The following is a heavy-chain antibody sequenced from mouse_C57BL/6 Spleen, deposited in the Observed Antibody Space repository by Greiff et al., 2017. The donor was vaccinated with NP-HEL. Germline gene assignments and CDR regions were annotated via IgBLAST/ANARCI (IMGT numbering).Heavy chain of an antibody. CDR3: ARYDDGYPWYFDV. Sequence: VQLQQSGAELAKPGASVKLSCKASGYTFTSYWMHWVKQRPGQGLEWIGYINPSSGYTKYNQKFKDKATLTADKSSSTAYMQLSSLTYEDSAVYDCARYDDGYPWYFDVWGTGTTVTVSS. J-gene: IGHJ1*03. CDR1: GYTFTSYW. V-gene: IGHV1-7*01. CDR2: INPSSGYT. D-gene: IGHD2-3*01.